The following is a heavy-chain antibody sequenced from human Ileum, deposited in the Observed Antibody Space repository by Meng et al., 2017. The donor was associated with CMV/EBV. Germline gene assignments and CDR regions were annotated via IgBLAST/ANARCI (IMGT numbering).Heavy chain of an antibody. CDR3: ARSYLGY. J-gene: IGHJ4*02. D-gene: IGHD2-21*01. V-gene: IGHV1-2*02. CDR2: VDPNSGDT. CDR1: GFTFTGYH. Sequence: SVKVSCKASGFTFTGYHMHWVRQAPGQGPEWMGWVDPNSGDTNYAHKFQGRVTMARDTSITTAYMELSGLGSDDTAIYYCARSYLGYWGQGTLVTVSS.